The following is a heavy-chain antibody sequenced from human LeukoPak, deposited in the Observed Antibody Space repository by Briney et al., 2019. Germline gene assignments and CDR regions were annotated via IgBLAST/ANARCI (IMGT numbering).Heavy chain of an antibody. Sequence: QAGGSLRLSCAASGFTFSSYGVHWVRQAPGKGLEWVAVIWYDGSNKYYADSVKGRFTISRDNSKNTLYLQMNSLRAEDTAVYYCARDGYYGSGKYYYYYYMDVWGKGTTVTVSS. J-gene: IGHJ6*03. D-gene: IGHD3-10*01. V-gene: IGHV3-33*01. CDR2: IWYDGSNK. CDR3: ARDGYYGSGKYYYYYYMDV. CDR1: GFTFSSYG.